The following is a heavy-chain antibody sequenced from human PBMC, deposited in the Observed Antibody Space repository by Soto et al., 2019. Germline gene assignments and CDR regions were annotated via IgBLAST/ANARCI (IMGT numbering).Heavy chain of an antibody. J-gene: IGHJ3*02. V-gene: IGHV4-59*08. CDR3: ARQAIFDPDAFDI. Sequence: QVQLQESGPGLVKPSETLSLTCTVSGGSISSYYWSWIRQPPGKGLEWIGYIYYSGSTNYNPSLKSRVXXSXDXXKNQFSLKLSSVTAADTAVYYCARQAIFDPDAFDIWGQGTMVTVSS. CDR2: IYYSGST. CDR1: GGSISSYY. D-gene: IGHD3-9*01.